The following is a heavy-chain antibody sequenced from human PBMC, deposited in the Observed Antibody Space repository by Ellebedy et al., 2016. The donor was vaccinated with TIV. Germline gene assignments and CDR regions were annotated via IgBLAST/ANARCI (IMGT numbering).Heavy chain of an antibody. V-gene: IGHV3-23*01. J-gene: IGHJ6*03. D-gene: IGHD2-15*01. CDR3: AKTGGSFYRPYYMDV. CDR2: IGGGGSSDSR. CDR1: GFTFSSYT. Sequence: GGSLRLSXAASGFTFSSYTMTWVRQAPGKGLEWVSSIGGGGSSDSRYHADSVKGRFTISRDNSKNTPYLQMNSLRAEDTAVYYCAKTGGSFYRPYYMDVWGKGTTVTVSS.